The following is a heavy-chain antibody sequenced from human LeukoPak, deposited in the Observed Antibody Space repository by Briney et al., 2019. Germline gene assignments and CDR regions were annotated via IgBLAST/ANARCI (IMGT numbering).Heavy chain of an antibody. CDR1: GFTFSSYE. J-gene: IGHJ1*01. D-gene: IGHD6-13*01. CDR3: AREEIGSSLPFQH. Sequence: PGGSLRLSCAASGFTFSSYEMNWVRQAPGKGLEWVSYISNSGSTIYYADSVKGRFTISRDNAKNSLYLQMNSLRAEDTAVYYCAREEIGSSLPFQHWGQGTLVTVSS. CDR2: ISNSGSTI. V-gene: IGHV3-48*03.